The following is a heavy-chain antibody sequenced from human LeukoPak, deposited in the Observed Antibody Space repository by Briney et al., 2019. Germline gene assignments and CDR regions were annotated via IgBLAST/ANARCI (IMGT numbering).Heavy chain of an antibody. CDR2: VKQDGSEK. D-gene: IGHD6-13*01. CDR3: ARGRGDSSSWYFDY. V-gene: IGHV3-7*01. J-gene: IGHJ4*02. Sequence: GGSLRLSCAASGFTFSNFWMTWVRQAPGKGLEWVANVKQDGSEKSCVDSVKDRFTISRDNAKNSLYLQMNSLRVEDTAVYYCARGRGDSSSWYFDYWGQGTLVTVSS. CDR1: GFTFSNFW.